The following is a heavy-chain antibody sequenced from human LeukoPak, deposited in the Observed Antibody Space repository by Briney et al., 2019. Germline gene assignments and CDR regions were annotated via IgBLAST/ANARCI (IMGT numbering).Heavy chain of an antibody. CDR2: IYYSGST. J-gene: IGHJ1*01. CDR3: ALGYCGGGSCYAREYFQH. CDR1: GGSISSGGYY. D-gene: IGHD2-15*01. V-gene: IGHV4-31*03. Sequence: PSQTLSLTCTVSGGSISSGGYYWTWIRQHPGKGLEWIGYIYYSGSTYYNPSLKSRVTISVDTSENQFSLRLSSVTAADTAVYYCALGYCGGGSCYAREYFQHWGQGTLVTVSS.